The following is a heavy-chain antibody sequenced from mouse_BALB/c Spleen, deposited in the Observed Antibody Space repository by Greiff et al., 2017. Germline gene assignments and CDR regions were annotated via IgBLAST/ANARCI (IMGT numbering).Heavy chain of an antibody. V-gene: IGHV1-55*01. CDR2: IYPGSGST. CDR3: ARRATVVFDY. Sequence: VQLQQPGAELVKPGTSVKLSCKASGYNFTSYWINWVKLRPGQGLEWIGDIYPGSGSTNYNEKFKSKATLTVDTSSSTAYMQLSSLASEDSALYYCARRATVVFDYWGQGTTLTVSS. D-gene: IGHD1-1*01. CDR1: GYNFTSYW. J-gene: IGHJ2*01.